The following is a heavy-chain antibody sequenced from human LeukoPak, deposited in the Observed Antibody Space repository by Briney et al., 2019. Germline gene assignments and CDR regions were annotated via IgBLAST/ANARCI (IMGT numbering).Heavy chain of an antibody. Sequence: GGSLRLSCAASGFTFSSYSMNWVRQAPGKGLEWVSSISSSSSYIYYADSVKGRFTISRDNAKNSLYLQMNSLRAEDTAVYYCARDNSVGDYAWWFDPWGQGTLVTVSS. CDR2: ISSSSSYI. D-gene: IGHD1-26*01. CDR3: ARDNSVGDYAWWFDP. CDR1: GFTFSSYS. J-gene: IGHJ5*02. V-gene: IGHV3-21*04.